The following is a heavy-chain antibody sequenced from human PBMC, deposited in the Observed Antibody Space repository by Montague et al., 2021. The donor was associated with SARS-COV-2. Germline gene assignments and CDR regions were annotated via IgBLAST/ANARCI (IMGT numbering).Heavy chain of an antibody. CDR2: MHFTGKT. CDR1: GDSITNHY. D-gene: IGHD3-10*01. CDR3: ARDRFDFGAGRRGTIDF. Sequence: SETLSLTCSVSGDSITNHYWSWIRQPAGKGLEWIGRMHFTGKTNFSPFFSSRLTMSADTSKNQFSLKLTSVTAADTAIYFCARDRFDFGAGRRGTIDFWGQGTLATVSS. V-gene: IGHV4-4*07. J-gene: IGHJ4*02.